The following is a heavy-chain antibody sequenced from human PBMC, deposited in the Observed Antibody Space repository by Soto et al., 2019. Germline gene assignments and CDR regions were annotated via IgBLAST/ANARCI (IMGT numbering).Heavy chain of an antibody. CDR3: ARGGSSDWQVAFDV. J-gene: IGHJ3*01. D-gene: IGHD6-19*01. V-gene: IGHV4-34*01. Sequence: SETLTLTCSVYGWSFSVYFLKLIRPTAGKGLEWIGKVNHNGRNNYNPSLKSRVTISLDMSKNQISLKLTSVTAADTAVYYCARGGSSDWQVAFDVWGQGTMVTFSS. CDR1: GWSFSVYF. CDR2: VNHNGRN.